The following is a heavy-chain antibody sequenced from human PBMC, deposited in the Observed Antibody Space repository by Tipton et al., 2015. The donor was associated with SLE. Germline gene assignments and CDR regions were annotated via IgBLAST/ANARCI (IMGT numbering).Heavy chain of an antibody. D-gene: IGHD6-19*01. CDR3: VGAYVAMANDAFDV. CDR2: IFYSGST. V-gene: IGHV4-39*01. CDR1: GGSISSSSYY. Sequence: GLVKPSETLSLTCTVSGGSISSSSYYWGWIRQPPGKGLEWIGSIFYSGSTYLNPPLRSRVTISVDRSKKHFSLKLTSVTAADTAVYYCVGAYVAMANDAFDVWGEGTLVTVSS. J-gene: IGHJ3*01.